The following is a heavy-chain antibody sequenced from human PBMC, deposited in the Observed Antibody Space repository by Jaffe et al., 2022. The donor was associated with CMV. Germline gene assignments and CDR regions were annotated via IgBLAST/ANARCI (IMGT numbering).Heavy chain of an antibody. CDR1: GYSFTSYW. J-gene: IGHJ6*03. V-gene: IGHV5-51*01. CDR2: IYPGDSDT. CDR3: ARHRAWGEYYYGSGSYDAQWAYYYYMDV. D-gene: IGHD3-10*01. Sequence: EVQLVQSGAEVKKPGESLKISCKGSGYSFTSYWIGWVRQMPGKGLEWMGIIYPGDSDTRYSPSFQGQVTISADKSISTAYLQWSSLKASDTAMYYCARHRAWGEYYYGSGSYDAQWAYYYYMDVWGKGTTVTVSS.